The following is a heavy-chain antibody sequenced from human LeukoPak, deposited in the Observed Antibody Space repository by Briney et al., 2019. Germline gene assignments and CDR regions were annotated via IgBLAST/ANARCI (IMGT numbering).Heavy chain of an antibody. Sequence: PGGSLRLSCAASGFTFSSYGVHWVRQAPGKGLEWVAVISYDGSNKYYADSVKGRFTISRDNSKNTLYLQMNSLRAEDTAVYYCAKDHRPVDFWSIDYFDYWGQGTLVTVSS. CDR1: GFTFSSYG. V-gene: IGHV3-30*18. J-gene: IGHJ4*02. D-gene: IGHD3-3*01. CDR3: AKDHRPVDFWSIDYFDY. CDR2: ISYDGSNK.